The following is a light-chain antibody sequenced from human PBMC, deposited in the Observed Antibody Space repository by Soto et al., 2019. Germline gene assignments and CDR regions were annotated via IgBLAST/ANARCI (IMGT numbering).Light chain of an antibody. CDR1: QSVSSSY. V-gene: IGKV3-20*01. Sequence: ELVLTQSPGTLSLCPGERATLSCRASQSVSSSYLAWYQQKPGQAPRLLIYAASSRATGIPDRFSGSGSGTDGTLTISRLEPEDGSVYYCQQSGSSTQTFGQGTKVDIK. J-gene: IGKJ1*01. CDR2: AAS. CDR3: QQSGSSTQT.